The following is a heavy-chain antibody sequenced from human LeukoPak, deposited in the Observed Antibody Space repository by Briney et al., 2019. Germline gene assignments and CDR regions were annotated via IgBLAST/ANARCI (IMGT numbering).Heavy chain of an antibody. J-gene: IGHJ4*02. D-gene: IGHD3-22*01. CDR3: ASPADYYDSSGYYQFDY. Sequence: SVKVSCKASGGTFISYAISWVRQAPGQGLEWMGGIIPIFGTANYAQKFQGRVTITADESTSTAYMELSSLRSEDTAVYYCASPADYYDSSGYYQFDYWGQGTLVTVSS. CDR2: IIPIFGTA. CDR1: GGTFISYA. V-gene: IGHV1-69*13.